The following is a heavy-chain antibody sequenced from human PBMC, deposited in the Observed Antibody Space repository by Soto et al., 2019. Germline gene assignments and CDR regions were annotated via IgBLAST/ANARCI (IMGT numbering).Heavy chain of an antibody. D-gene: IGHD3-16*01. CDR1: GFTFSSYA. J-gene: IGHJ3*02. CDR2: ISGSGGST. V-gene: IGHV3-23*01. Sequence: HPGGSLRLSCAASGFTFSSYAMSWVRQAPGKGLEWVSAISGSGGSTYYADSVKGRFTISRDNAKNTLYLQMNSLRGEDTAVYYCLRSSREEDYTGTYRAFDIWGQGTMVTVSS. CDR3: LRSSREEDYTGTYRAFDI.